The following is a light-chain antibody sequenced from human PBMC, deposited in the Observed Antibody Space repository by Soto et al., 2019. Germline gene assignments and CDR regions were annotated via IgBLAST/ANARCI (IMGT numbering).Light chain of an antibody. Sequence: DIPMTQSPSTLSASVGDRVTITCRASQSISSWLAWYQQKPGKAPKLLIYDASSLQSGVSSRFSGSGSGTDFTLTISSLQPDDFATYYCQLYNSHWAFGQGTKVEIK. CDR3: QLYNSHWA. CDR2: DAS. V-gene: IGKV1-5*01. CDR1: QSISSW. J-gene: IGKJ1*01.